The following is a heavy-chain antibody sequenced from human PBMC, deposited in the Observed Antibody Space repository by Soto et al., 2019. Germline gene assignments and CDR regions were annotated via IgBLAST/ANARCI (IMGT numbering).Heavy chain of an antibody. CDR1: GGSISSGDYY. J-gene: IGHJ6*02. CDR3: ARDRFVAAAGTGGFSTYYYYGMDV. V-gene: IGHV4-30-4*01. Sequence: SETLSLTCTVSGGSISSGDYYWSWIRQPPGKGLDWIGYIYYSGSTYYNPSLKSRVTISVDTSKNQFSLKLSSVTAADTSVYYCARDRFVAAAGTGGFSTYYYYGMDVWGQGTTVTVSS. D-gene: IGHD6-13*01. CDR2: IYYSGST.